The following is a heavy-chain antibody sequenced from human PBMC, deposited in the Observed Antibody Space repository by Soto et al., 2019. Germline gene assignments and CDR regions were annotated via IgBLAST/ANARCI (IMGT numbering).Heavy chain of an antibody. CDR1: GFSLNTGGVG. V-gene: IGHV2-5*02. Sequence: ITLKESGPTLVKPTQTLTLTCTFSGFSLNTGGVGVGWVRQPRGKAMEWLALIYWDDDERYRPSLRSRLNITKDTINNQVVLTMTNMDPEDTATYYCVRNWRYYGGDYYYGMDAWGQGTTVIVSS. CDR2: IYWDDDE. D-gene: IGHD3-10*01. J-gene: IGHJ6*02. CDR3: VRNWRYYGGDYYYGMDA.